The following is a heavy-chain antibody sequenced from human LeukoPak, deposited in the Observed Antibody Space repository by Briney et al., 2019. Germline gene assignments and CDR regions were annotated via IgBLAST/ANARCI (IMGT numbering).Heavy chain of an antibody. V-gene: IGHV4-4*07. J-gene: IGHJ4*02. CDR2: IYTSGST. CDR3: ARDPGSGGTYYFHH. Sequence: KPSESLSLTCTVSGGSISYYYWSWIRQPPGKGLEWIGRIYTSGSTNYNPSLNSRVTMSVDTSKNQFSLKLSSVTAPGPAVYYCARDPGSGGTYYFHHWGRGTLVTVSS. D-gene: IGHD2-15*01. CDR1: GGSISYYY.